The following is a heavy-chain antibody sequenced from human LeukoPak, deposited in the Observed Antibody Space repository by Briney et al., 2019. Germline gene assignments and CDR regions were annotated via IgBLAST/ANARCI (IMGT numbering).Heavy chain of an antibody. CDR3: ARFPCSGDSCYSGIRAFDI. CDR1: GGSFSTYY. J-gene: IGHJ3*02. D-gene: IGHD2-15*01. CDR2: INHSGST. Sequence: SETLSLTCAVYGGSFSTYYWNWIRQSPGKGLEWIGEINHSGSTNSNPSLKSRVTILIDTSENQFSLKLSSVTAADTAVYYCARFPCSGDSCYSGIRAFDIWGQGTMVIVSS. V-gene: IGHV4-34*01.